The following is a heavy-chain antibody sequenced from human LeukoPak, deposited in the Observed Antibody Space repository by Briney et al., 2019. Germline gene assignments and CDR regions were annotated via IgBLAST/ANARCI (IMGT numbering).Heavy chain of an antibody. V-gene: IGHV3-30*18. CDR1: GFTFSSYG. D-gene: IGHD1-1*01. CDR2: ISYDGSNK. CDR3: AKEGYADAFDI. Sequence: GGPLRLSCAASGFTFSSYGMHWVRQAPGKGLEWVAVISYDGSNKYYADSVKGRFTISRDNSKNTLYLQMNSLRAEDTAVYYCAKEGYADAFDIWGQGTMVTVSS. J-gene: IGHJ3*02.